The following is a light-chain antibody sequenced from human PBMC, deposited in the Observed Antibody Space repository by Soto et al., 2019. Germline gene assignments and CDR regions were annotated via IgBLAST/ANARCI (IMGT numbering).Light chain of an antibody. CDR2: DNN. J-gene: IGLJ2*01. V-gene: IGLV1-51*01. CDR1: SSNIGNNY. Sequence: QSVLTQPPSVSADPGQKVTISCSGSSSNIGNNYVSWYQQLPGTAPKLLLYDNNKRPSGIPDRFSGSKSGTSATLGITGLQTGDEADYYCGTWDSSLSAGVFGGGTKGTVL. CDR3: GTWDSSLSAGV.